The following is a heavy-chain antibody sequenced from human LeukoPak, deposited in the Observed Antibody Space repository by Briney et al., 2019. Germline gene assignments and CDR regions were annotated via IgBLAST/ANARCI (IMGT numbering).Heavy chain of an antibody. V-gene: IGHV3-48*04. CDR2: ISSSSSTI. D-gene: IGHD4-23*01. J-gene: IGHJ4*02. CDR3: ARDRPVDPFDY. Sequence: GGSLRLSCAASGFTFSSYSMNWVRQAPGKGLEWVSYISSSSSTIYYADSVKGRFTISRDNAKNSLYLQMNSLRAEDTAVYYCARDRPVDPFDYWGQGTLVNVSS. CDR1: GFTFSSYS.